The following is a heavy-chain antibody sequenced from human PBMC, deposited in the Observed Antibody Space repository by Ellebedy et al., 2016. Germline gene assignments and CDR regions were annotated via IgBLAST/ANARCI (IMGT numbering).Heavy chain of an antibody. V-gene: IGHV4-34*01. CDR3: AREERMVRGVRVWYFDL. Sequence: SETLSLTCAVYGGSFSGYYWTWIRQPPGKGLEWIGEIHYSGSTRTNPSLRSRVPISLATSKNQFSLKLISVTAADTAVYYCAREERMVRGVRVWYFDLWGRGTLVTVSS. CDR2: IHYSGST. J-gene: IGHJ2*01. CDR1: GGSFSGYY. D-gene: IGHD3-10*01.